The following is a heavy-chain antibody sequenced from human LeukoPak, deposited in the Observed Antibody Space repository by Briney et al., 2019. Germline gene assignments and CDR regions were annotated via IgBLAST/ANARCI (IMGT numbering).Heavy chain of an antibody. V-gene: IGHV4-61*02. CDR1: GGSISRGSYY. CDR3: ARIEVAGWGVDY. CDR2: IYTSGST. Sequence: PSQTLSLTCTVSGGSISRGSYYWSWIRQPAGKGLEWIGRIYTSGSTNYNPSLKSRVTISVDTSKNQFSLKLSSVTAEDTAVYYCARIEVAGWGVDYWGQGTLVTVSS. D-gene: IGHD6-19*01. J-gene: IGHJ4*02.